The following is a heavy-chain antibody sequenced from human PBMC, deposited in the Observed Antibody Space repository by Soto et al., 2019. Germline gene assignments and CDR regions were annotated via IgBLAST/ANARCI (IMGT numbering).Heavy chain of an antibody. CDR1: GFTFSSYY. Sequence: SLRLSCAASGFTFSSYYMSWVRQAPGKGLEWVSVTYNGGSTYYADSVKGRFTISRDISKNTLDLQMNSLRAEDTAVYFCARDVGSRFDYWGQGTMVTVSS. J-gene: IGHJ4*02. CDR2: TYNGGST. V-gene: IGHV3-66*01. CDR3: ARDVGSRFDY. D-gene: IGHD2-15*01.